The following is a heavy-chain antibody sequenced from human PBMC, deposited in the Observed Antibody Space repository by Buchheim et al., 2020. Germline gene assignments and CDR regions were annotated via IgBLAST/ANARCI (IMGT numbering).Heavy chain of an antibody. CDR3: VRQGSGYYSWFDP. V-gene: IGHV4-30-2*01. J-gene: IGHJ5*02. CDR1: GGSISSGGYS. D-gene: IGHD3-22*01. CDR2: IYHSGST. Sequence: QLQLQESGSGLVKPSQTLSLTCAVSGGSISSGGYSWSWIRQPPGKGLEWIGYIYHSGSTYYNPSLKSRVTISGDRSRNKCSLKLSSVTAADTAVYYCVRQGSGYYSWFDPWGQGTL.